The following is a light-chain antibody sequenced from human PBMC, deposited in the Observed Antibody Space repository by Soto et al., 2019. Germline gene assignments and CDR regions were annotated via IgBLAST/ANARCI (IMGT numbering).Light chain of an antibody. CDR1: QTINIF. V-gene: IGKV1-39*01. Sequence: DIQMTQSPSSLSASVGDRVTITCRTSQTINIFLNWYRQKPGKAPDLLIHAASRLQIGVPSRFSGTGSGTNFTLTISSLQPEDFATCFCQQMYVNPWTFGQGTRVEI. J-gene: IGKJ1*01. CDR2: AAS. CDR3: QQMYVNPWT.